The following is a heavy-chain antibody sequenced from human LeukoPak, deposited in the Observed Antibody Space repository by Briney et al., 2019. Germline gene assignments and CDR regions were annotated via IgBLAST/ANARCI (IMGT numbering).Heavy chain of an antibody. CDR1: GFTFSSYG. V-gene: IGHV3-23*01. CDR3: AKAGGYGSGSYLTWFDP. CDR2: ISGSGGGT. D-gene: IGHD3-10*01. J-gene: IGHJ5*02. Sequence: GGSLRLSCAASGFTFSSYGMSWVRQVPGKGLEWVSGISGSGGGTNYADSVKGRFTISRDNSKNTLYLQMSSLRAEDTAVYYCAKAGGYGSGSYLTWFDPWGQGTLVTVSS.